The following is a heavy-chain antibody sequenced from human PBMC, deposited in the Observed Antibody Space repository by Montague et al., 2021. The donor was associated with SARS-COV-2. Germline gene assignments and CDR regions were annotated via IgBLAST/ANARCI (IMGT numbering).Heavy chain of an antibody. Sequence: SETLSLTCTVSGGSISSSSYYWGWIRQPPGKGLEWIGSIYYSGSTYYNPSLKSRVTISVDTSKNQFSLKLSSVTAADTAVYYCARLSKTGYPPLYYYYGMDVWGLGTTVTVSS. CDR3: ARLSKTGYPPLYYYYGMDV. CDR1: GGSISSSSYY. D-gene: IGHD3-9*01. CDR2: IYYSGST. J-gene: IGHJ6*02. V-gene: IGHV4-39*01.